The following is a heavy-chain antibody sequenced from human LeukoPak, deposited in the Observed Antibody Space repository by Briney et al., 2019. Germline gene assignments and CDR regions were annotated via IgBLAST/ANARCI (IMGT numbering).Heavy chain of an antibody. Sequence: PSETLSLTCTVSGGSISSSSYYWGWIRQPPGKGLERIGSIYYSGSTYYNPSLKSRVTISVDTSRNQFSLKLSSVTAADTAVYYCARSVPIAAAGTDWFDPWGQGTLVTVSS. D-gene: IGHD6-13*01. CDR3: ARSVPIAAAGTDWFDP. CDR1: GGSISSSSYY. J-gene: IGHJ5*02. CDR2: IYYSGST. V-gene: IGHV4-39*01.